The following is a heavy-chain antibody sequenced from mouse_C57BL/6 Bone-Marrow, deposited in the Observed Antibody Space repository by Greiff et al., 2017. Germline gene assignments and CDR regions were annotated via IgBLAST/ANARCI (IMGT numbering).Heavy chain of an antibody. V-gene: IGHV5-17*01. CDR1: GFTFSDYG. CDR2: ISSGSSTI. Sequence: EVQRVESGGGLVKPGGSLKLSCAASGFTFSDYGMHWVRQAPEKGLEWVAYISSGSSTIYYADTVKGRFTISRDNAKNTLFLQMTSLRSEDTAMYYCARERGSSYLYAMDYWGQGTSVTVSS. D-gene: IGHD1-1*01. CDR3: ARERGSSYLYAMDY. J-gene: IGHJ4*01.